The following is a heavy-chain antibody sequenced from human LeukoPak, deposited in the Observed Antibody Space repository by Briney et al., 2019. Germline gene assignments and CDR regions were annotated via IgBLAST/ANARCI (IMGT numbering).Heavy chain of an antibody. J-gene: IGHJ4*02. CDR2: IKQDGSEK. CDR1: GFTFSSYW. CDR3: ARAAYYRFDY. D-gene: IGHD1-26*01. Sequence: GGSLRLSCAASGFTFSSYWMSWVSQAPGKGLEWVANIKQDGSEKYYVDSVKGRFTISRDNAENTLYLQMSSLRAEDTAIYFCARAAYYRFDYWGQGTLVTVSS. V-gene: IGHV3-7*01.